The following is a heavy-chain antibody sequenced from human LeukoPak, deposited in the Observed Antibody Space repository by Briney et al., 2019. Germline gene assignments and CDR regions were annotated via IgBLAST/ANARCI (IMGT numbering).Heavy chain of an antibody. CDR3: ARFGVDYDMDV. Sequence: PGSGPTLVKPSETLSLTCTVSGGSISGHYWTWIRQPPGKGLEGMGQIHYSGRPDYNPSLKSRVTISVDTSKNQISLKVTSVTGADTAVYYCARFGVDYDMDVWGQGTTVTVSS. CDR2: IHYSGRP. J-gene: IGHJ6*02. D-gene: IGHD3-16*01. CDR1: GGSISGHY. V-gene: IGHV4-59*11.